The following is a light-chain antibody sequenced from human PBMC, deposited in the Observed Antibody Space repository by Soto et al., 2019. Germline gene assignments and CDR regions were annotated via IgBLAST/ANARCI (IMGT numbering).Light chain of an antibody. CDR1: QGISNY. CDR3: LKYNSVPWT. V-gene: IGKV1-27*01. J-gene: IGKJ1*01. Sequence: DIQLTHSPSSLSASVGDRVTITCRASQGISNYLAWYQQKPRKVPKLLIYAASTLQSGVPSRFSGSGSGTDFTLTISSLQPEDVGTYYFLKYNSVPWTFGQGTKVEIK. CDR2: AAS.